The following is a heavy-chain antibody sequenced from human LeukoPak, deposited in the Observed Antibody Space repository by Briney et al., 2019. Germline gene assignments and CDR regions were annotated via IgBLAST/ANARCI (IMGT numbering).Heavy chain of an antibody. J-gene: IGHJ4*02. D-gene: IGHD6-19*01. CDR2: ISSSSSYI. Sequence: GGSLRLSCAASGFTFSSYAMSWVRQAPGKGLEWVSSISSSSSYIYYADSVKGRFTISRDNAKNSLYLQMNSLRAEDTAVYYCARDQFKGIAVAAPNWGQGTLVTVSS. V-gene: IGHV3-21*01. CDR1: GFTFSSYA. CDR3: ARDQFKGIAVAAPN.